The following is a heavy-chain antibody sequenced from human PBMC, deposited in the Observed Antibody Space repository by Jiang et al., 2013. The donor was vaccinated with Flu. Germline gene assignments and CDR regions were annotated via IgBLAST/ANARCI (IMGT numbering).Heavy chain of an antibody. J-gene: IGHJ4*02. CDR2: DGSEK. CDR3: ARGGVVATITEDY. D-gene: IGHD5-12*01. V-gene: IGHV3-7*01. Sequence: DGSEKYYVDSVKGRFTISRDNAKNSLYLQMNSLRAEDTAVYYCARGGVVATITEDYWGQGTLVTVSS.